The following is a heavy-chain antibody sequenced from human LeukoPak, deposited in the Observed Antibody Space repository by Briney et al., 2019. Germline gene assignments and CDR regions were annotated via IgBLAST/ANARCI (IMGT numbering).Heavy chain of an antibody. CDR2: ISGSGGST. D-gene: IGHD2-2*01. CDR1: GFTFSNYA. V-gene: IGHV3-23*01. Sequence: GGSLRLSCAASGFTFSNYAMSWVRQAPGKGLEWVSVISGSGGSTFYSDSVKGRFTISRDNSMNTLYLQMNNLRAEDTALYYCSRNDRFTSSPRYYFDYWGQGALVTVSS. J-gene: IGHJ4*02. CDR3: SRNDRFTSSPRYYFDY.